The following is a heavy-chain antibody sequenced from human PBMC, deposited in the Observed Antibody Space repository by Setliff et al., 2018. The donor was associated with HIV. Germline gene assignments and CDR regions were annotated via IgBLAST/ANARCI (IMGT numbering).Heavy chain of an antibody. Sequence: GGSLRLSCAASGFTFRSYWMSWIRQSPGKGLEWISYISSSGTTIYYADSVKGRFTISRDNAKNSLYLEMNSLRAEETAVYYCARDLRSSHGSPNYFDYWGRGALVTVSS. J-gene: IGHJ4*02. CDR3: ARDLRSSHGSPNYFDY. CDR2: ISSSGTTI. V-gene: IGHV3-11*04. CDR1: GFTFRSYW. D-gene: IGHD2-15*01.